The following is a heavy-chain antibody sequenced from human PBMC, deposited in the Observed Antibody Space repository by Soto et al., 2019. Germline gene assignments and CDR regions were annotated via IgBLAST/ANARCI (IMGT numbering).Heavy chain of an antibody. Sequence: QVQLVESGGGLVKPGGSLRLSCAASGFTFSDYYMSWIRQAPGKGLGWVPYISSSGSTIYYADSVKGRFTISRDNAKNALYRQMNSLRAEDTAVYYCARDGLSIAAAGTFYMDVWGKGTTVTVSS. D-gene: IGHD6-13*01. J-gene: IGHJ6*03. V-gene: IGHV3-11*01. CDR1: GFTFSDYY. CDR2: ISSSGSTI. CDR3: ARDGLSIAAAGTFYMDV.